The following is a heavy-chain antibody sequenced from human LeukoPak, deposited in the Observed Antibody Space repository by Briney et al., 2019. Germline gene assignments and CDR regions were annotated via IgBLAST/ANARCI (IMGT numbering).Heavy chain of an antibody. CDR1: GFIFSSYS. CDR2: IIGSSSMI. D-gene: IGHD4-17*01. V-gene: IGHV3-48*02. Sequence: PGWSLTLSCAASGFIFSSYSMNCVRQAPGEGLEWVSYIIGSSSMIFHAESVKGRFTISRDNAKNQLYLQMNSLRDEDTAVYYCARAEDGDYHTGDYWGQGTLVTVSS. CDR3: ARAEDGDYHTGDY. J-gene: IGHJ4*02.